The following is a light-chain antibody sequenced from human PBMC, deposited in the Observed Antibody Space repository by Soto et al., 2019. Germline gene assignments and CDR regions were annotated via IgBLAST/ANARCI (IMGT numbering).Light chain of an antibody. CDR3: GTWDSSLSALYV. V-gene: IGLV1-51*01. CDR1: SSNIGNNY. Sequence: QSARTQPPSVSAAPGQKVTISCSGSSSNIGNNYVSWYQQLPGTAPKLLIYDNNKRPSGIPDRFSGSKSGTSATLGITGLQTGDEADYYCGTWDSSLSALYVFGTGTKVTVL. CDR2: DNN. J-gene: IGLJ1*01.